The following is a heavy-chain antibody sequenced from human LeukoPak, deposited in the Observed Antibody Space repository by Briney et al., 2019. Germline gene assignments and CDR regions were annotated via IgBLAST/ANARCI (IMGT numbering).Heavy chain of an antibody. CDR1: GGTFSGYY. V-gene: IGHV4-34*01. Sequence: NPSETLSLTCAVYGGTFSGYYWSWIRQPPGKGEEWIGEINHSGSTNYNPSLKSRVTISVETSKNQFSLKLSSVTAADTAVYYCARGLLGMTTVVTPGFGFDYWGQGTLVTVSS. J-gene: IGHJ4*02. D-gene: IGHD4-23*01. CDR2: INHSGST. CDR3: ARGLLGMTTVVTPGFGFDY.